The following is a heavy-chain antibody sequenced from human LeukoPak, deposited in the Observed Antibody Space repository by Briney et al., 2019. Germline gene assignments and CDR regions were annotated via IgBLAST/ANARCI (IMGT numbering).Heavy chain of an antibody. D-gene: IGHD3-10*01. V-gene: IGHV1-46*01. J-gene: IGHJ3*02. CDR1: GYTFTSYY. CDR3: ARAPFGKDAFDI. CDR2: INPSGGST. Sequence: ASVKVSCKASGYTFTSYYMHWVRQDPGQGLEWMGIINPSGGSTSYAQKFQGRVTMTRDTSTSTVYMELSSLRSEDTAVYYCARAPFGKDAFDIWGQGTMVTVSS.